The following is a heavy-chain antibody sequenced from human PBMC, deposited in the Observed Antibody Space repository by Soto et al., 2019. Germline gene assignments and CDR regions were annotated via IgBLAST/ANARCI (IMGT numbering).Heavy chain of an antibody. D-gene: IGHD2-21*02. J-gene: IGHJ6*02. CDR2: INIGSGNT. V-gene: IGHV1-3*04. CDR1: GYAFSSYA. CDR3: ARDGGDCGYRLTYYYYIGMDV. Sequence: ASVKVSCKASGYAFSSYAMHWVRQAPGQRLEWMGWINIGSGNTEYSQNFQDRITITRDTSASTVYMGLSSLRSEDTAVYYCARDGGDCGYRLTYYYYIGMDVWGQGTTVTVSS.